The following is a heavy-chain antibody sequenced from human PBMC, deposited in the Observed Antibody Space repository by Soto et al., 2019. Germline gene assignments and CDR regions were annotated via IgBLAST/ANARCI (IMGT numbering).Heavy chain of an antibody. Sequence: LRLSCAASGFTFSSYGMHWVRQAPGKGLEWVAVISYDGSNKYYADSVKGRFTISRDNSKNTLYLQMNSLRAEDTAVYYCAGTITMVPRAWYYYGMDVWGQGTTVTVSS. J-gene: IGHJ6*02. CDR2: ISYDGSNK. V-gene: IGHV3-30*03. CDR1: GFTFSSYG. CDR3: AGTITMVPRAWYYYGMDV. D-gene: IGHD3-10*01.